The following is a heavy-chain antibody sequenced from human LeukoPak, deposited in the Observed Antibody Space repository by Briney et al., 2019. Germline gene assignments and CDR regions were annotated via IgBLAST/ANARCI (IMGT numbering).Heavy chain of an antibody. J-gene: IGHJ4*02. D-gene: IGHD1-14*01. CDR1: GGSISSGGYY. CDR2: IYYSGST. Sequence: PSETLSLTCTVSGGSISSGGYYWSWTRQHPGKGLEWIGYIYYSGSTYYNPSLKSRFTISVDTSKNQFSLKLSSVTAADTAVYYCARTAVGPEYYFDYWGQGTLVTVSS. CDR3: ARTAVGPEYYFDY. V-gene: IGHV4-31*03.